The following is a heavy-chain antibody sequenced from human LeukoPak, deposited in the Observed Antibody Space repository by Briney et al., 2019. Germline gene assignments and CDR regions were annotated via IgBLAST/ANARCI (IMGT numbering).Heavy chain of an antibody. J-gene: IGHJ4*02. V-gene: IGHV3-23*01. CDR1: GYTFSRSV. CDR2: VNTNGGST. D-gene: IGHD3-22*01. CDR3: ANSPVMYYYDSSGYYPDY. Sequence: GGSLRLSCAASGYTFSRSVMSWVRQAPGQGLEWVSTVNTNGGSTYYADSVKGRFTISSDNSKSTLYLQMNSLRAEDTAVYYCANSPVMYYYDSSGYYPDYWGQGTLVTVSS.